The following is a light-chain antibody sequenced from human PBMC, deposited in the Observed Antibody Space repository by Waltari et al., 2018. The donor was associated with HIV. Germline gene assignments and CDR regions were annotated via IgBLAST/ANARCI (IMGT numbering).Light chain of an antibody. CDR1: SSDVCGYIY. CDR3: SSYTSSRTVV. Sequence: QSALTQPASVSGSPGQSITISCTGTSSDVCGYIYFSWYQPHPGKAPKLRIYEVSNRPSGVSNRFSGSKSGNTASLTISGLQAEDEADYYCSSYTSSRTVVFGGGTKLTVL. CDR2: EVS. V-gene: IGLV2-14*01. J-gene: IGLJ2*01.